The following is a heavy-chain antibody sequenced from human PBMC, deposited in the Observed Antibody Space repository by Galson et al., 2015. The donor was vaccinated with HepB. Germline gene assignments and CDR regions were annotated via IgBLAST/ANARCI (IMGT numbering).Heavy chain of an antibody. V-gene: IGHV1-3*01. CDR3: ARLSKFRFLADAFDI. CDR1: GYTFTSYV. D-gene: IGHD3-3*01. J-gene: IGHJ3*02. Sequence: SVKVSCKASGYTFTSYVMHWVRQAPGQGPEWMGWINAGNGNIKYSQKFQGRVTITRDTSASTAYMELSSLSFEDTAVYYCARLSKFRFLADAFDIWGQGTMVTVSS. CDR2: INAGNGNI.